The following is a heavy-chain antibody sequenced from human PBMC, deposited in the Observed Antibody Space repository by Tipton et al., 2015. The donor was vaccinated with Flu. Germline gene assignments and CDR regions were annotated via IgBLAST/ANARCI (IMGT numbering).Heavy chain of an antibody. CDR3: VGQPYLGEYGGYFDY. V-gene: IGHV5-51*01. CDR1: GYSFTSYW. Sequence: QLVQSGAEVKKPGESLKISCKGSGYSFTSYWIGWVRQMPGKGLEWMGIIYPGDSDTRYSPSFQGQVTISADKSISTAYLQWNSLKASDTAMYYCVGQPYLGEYGGYFDYWGQGTLVTVSS. D-gene: IGHD3-16*01. CDR2: IYPGDSDT. J-gene: IGHJ4*02.